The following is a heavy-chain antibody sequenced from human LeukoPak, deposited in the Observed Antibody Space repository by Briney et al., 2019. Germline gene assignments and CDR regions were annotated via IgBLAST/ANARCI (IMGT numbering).Heavy chain of an antibody. Sequence: GGSLRLSCAASGFTFSSYVMSWVRQAPGKGLEWVSSISGCGDNTYYADSVKDRFSISRDNSKTTVSLQMNSLRAEDAAVYYCAKGRGTAVTSAANYWGQGTLVTVSA. CDR2: ISGCGDNT. CDR3: AKGRGTAVTSAANY. J-gene: IGHJ4*02. V-gene: IGHV3-23*01. CDR1: GFTFSSYV. D-gene: IGHD4-17*01.